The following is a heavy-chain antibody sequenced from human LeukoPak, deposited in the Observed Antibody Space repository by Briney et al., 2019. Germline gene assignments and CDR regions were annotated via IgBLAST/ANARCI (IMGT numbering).Heavy chain of an antibody. CDR1: GFTFSDYY. D-gene: IGHD2-15*01. J-gene: IGHJ4*02. CDR2: ISSGGSAI. V-gene: IGHV3-11*04. CDR3: ASPREIVATSGVVVAATSMGY. Sequence: PGGSLRLSCAASGFTFSDYYMSWIRQTPGKGLEWLSYISSGGSAIYYADSVKGRFTISRDNAKNSLYLQMNSLRAEDTAVYYCASPREIVATSGVVVAATSMGYWGQGTLVTVSS.